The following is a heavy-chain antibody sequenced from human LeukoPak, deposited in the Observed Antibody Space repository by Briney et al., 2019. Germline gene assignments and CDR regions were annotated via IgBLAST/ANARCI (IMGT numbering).Heavy chain of an antibody. Sequence: SEALSLTCTVSGGSISSGSYYWSWIRQPAGKGLEWIGRIYTSGSTNYNPSLKSRVTISADTSKNQFSLSLSSVTAADTAVYYCARPGVGSGRYGAFDIWGQGTMVTVSS. CDR3: ARPGVGSGRYGAFDI. CDR1: GGSISSGSYY. J-gene: IGHJ3*02. CDR2: IYTSGST. D-gene: IGHD5-18*01. V-gene: IGHV4-61*02.